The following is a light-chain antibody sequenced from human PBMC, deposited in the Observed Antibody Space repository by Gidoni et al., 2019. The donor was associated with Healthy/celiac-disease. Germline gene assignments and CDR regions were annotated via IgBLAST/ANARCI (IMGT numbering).Light chain of an antibody. CDR1: NIGSKS. V-gene: IGLV3-21*02. J-gene: IGLJ3*02. Sequence: SYVLTQPPSVSGAPGQTARITCGGHNIGSKSVHWYQQKPGQAPVLVVYDDSDRPSGIPERFSGSNSGNTATLTIRRVEAGDDADYYCQVWDSSSDHRGVFGGGTKLTVL. CDR3: QVWDSSSDHRGV. CDR2: DDS.